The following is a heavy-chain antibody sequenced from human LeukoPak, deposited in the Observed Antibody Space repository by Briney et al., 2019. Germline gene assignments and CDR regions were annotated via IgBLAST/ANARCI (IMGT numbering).Heavy chain of an antibody. CDR3: ARTDTAMVNEYFQH. V-gene: IGHV1-8*01. CDR1: GYTFSSYD. Sequence: ASVKVSCKTSGYTFSSYDINWVRQATGQGLEWMGWMNPNSGDTGYAQKFQDRVTMTRNTSKSTAYMELSSLRSDDTAVYYCARTDTAMVNEYFQHWGQGTLVTVSS. D-gene: IGHD5-18*01. J-gene: IGHJ1*01. CDR2: MNPNSGDT.